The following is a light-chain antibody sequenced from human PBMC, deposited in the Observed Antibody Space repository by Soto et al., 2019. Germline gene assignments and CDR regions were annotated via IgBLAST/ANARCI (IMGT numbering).Light chain of an antibody. J-gene: IGKJ2*01. V-gene: IGKV1-13*02. CDR1: QGINSA. Sequence: AIQLTQSPSSLSASVGDRVTITCRASQGINSALAWYQQAPGKAPKLLIFDASSLESGVPASFSGSGSGTDFTLTISSLQPEDFVTYYCQQFTGGPYSFGQGNKLEIK. CDR2: DAS. CDR3: QQFTGGPYS.